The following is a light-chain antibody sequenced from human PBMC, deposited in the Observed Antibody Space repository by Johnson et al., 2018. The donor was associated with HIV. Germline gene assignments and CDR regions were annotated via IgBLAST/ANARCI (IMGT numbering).Light chain of an antibody. Sequence: QSVLTQPPSVSAAPGQKVTISCSGGSSNIGNNYVSWYQQLPRAAPKLLIYENSKRPSGIPDRFSGSKSGTSATLGLTLLQTGDEADYYCGTWDSSLSASFVFVTGTKVTVL. J-gene: IGLJ1*01. V-gene: IGLV1-51*02. CDR2: ENS. CDR3: GTWDSSLSASFV. CDR1: SSNIGNNY.